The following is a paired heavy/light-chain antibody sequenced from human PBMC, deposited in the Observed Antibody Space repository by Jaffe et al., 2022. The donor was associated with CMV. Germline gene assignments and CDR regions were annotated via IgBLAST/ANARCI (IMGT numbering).Heavy chain of an antibody. Sequence: EVQLVESGGGLVQPGRSLRLSCAASGFTFDDYAMHWVRQAPGKGLEWVSGISWNSGSIGYADSVKGRFTISRDNAKNSLYLQMNSLRAEDTALYYCAKNARVDEWELGGPYFDYWGQGTLVTVSS. CDR1: GFTFDDYA. D-gene: IGHD1-26*01. CDR3: AKNARVDEWELGGPYFDY. CDR2: ISWNSGSI. V-gene: IGHV3-9*01. J-gene: IGHJ4*02.
Light chain of an antibody. CDR1: QGISSY. Sequence: AIRMTQSPSSFSASTGDRVTITCRASQGISSYLAWYQQKPGKAPKLLIYAASTLQSGVPSRFSGSGSGTDFTLTISCLQSEDFATYYCQQYYSYPPWTFGQGTKLEIK. CDR3: QQYYSYPPWT. CDR2: AAS. J-gene: IGKJ2*02. V-gene: IGKV1-8*01.